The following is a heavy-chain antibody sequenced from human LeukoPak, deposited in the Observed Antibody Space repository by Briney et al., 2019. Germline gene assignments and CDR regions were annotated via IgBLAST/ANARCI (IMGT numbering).Heavy chain of an antibody. CDR3: ARAQGENLITMIVPSAFDI. CDR2: ISAYNGNT. D-gene: IGHD3-22*01. CDR1: GYTFTSYG. J-gene: IGHJ3*02. Sequence: ASVKVSCKASGYTFTSYGISWVRQAPGQGLEWMGWISAYNGNTNYAQKLQGRVTITADESTSTAYMELSSLRSEDTAVYYCARAQGENLITMIVPSAFDIWGQGTMVTVSS. V-gene: IGHV1-18*01.